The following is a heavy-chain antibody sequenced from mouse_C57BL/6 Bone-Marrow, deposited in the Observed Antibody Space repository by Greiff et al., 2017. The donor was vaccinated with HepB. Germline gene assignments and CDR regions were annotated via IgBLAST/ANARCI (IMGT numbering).Heavy chain of an antibody. J-gene: IGHJ2*01. CDR3: AITRGYYYGSSPYFDY. D-gene: IGHD1-1*01. Sequence: VQLQQPGAELVKPGASVKVSCKASGYTFTSYWMHWVKQRPGQGLEWIGRIHPSDNDTNYNQKFKGKATLTVDKSSSTAYMQLSSLTSEDSAVYYCAITRGYYYGSSPYFDYWGQGTTLTVSS. V-gene: IGHV1-74*01. CDR2: IHPSDNDT. CDR1: GYTFTSYW.